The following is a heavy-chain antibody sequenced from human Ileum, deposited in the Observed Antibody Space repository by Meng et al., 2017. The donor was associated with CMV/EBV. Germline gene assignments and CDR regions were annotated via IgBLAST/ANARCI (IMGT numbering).Heavy chain of an antibody. V-gene: IGHV3-23*01. Sequence: VQLLGSGGDWIQPGGSLRLSCAASGFTFSSYVMNWVRQAPGKGLEWVSTIGGAGDTYYAASVKGRFTVSRDNSKNTLYLQMNSVRAEDTAIYYCAKDYIASLANDFWGQGTLVTVSS. D-gene: IGHD2-21*01. CDR3: AKDYIASLANDF. J-gene: IGHJ4*02. CDR1: GFTFSSYV. CDR2: IGGAGDT.